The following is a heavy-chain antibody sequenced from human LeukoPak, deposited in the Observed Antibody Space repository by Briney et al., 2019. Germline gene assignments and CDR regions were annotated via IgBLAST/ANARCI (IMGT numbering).Heavy chain of an antibody. V-gene: IGHV4-39*01. CDR1: GGSISSGSYY. D-gene: IGHD3-10*01. J-gene: IGHJ4*02. Sequence: SETLSLTCTVSGGSISSGSYYWGWIRQPPGKGLEWIGSIYYSGSTYYNPSLKSRVTISVDTSKNQFSLKLSSVTAADTAVYYCAKHLWFGDTIDYWGQGTLVTVSS. CDR2: IYYSGST. CDR3: AKHLWFGDTIDY.